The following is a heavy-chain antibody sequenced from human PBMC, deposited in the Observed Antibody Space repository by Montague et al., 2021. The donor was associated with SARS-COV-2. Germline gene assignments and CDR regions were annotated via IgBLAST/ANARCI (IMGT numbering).Heavy chain of an antibody. CDR2: SNYRSKWTS. J-gene: IGHJ4*02. CDR1: GDSVWSNTAA. D-gene: IGHD4-17*01. V-gene: IGHV6-1*01. CDR3: VRDTGSAQAGFDA. Sequence: CAISGDSVWSNTAAWNWVRQTPSGGLEWLGRSNYRSKWTSDYATSVEGRISIDPDTSKNQFFLHLRSVTPEDTGVYYCVRDTGSAQAGFDAWGQGTLVTVSS.